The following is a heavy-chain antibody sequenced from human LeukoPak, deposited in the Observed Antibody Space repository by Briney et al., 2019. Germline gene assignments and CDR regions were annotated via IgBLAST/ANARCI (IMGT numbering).Heavy chain of an antibody. CDR2: MNPNSGNT. CDR1: GYTFTSYD. J-gene: IGHJ6*02. D-gene: IGHD6-6*01. CDR3: ARYMHSSSSDYYYYYGMDV. V-gene: IGHV1-8*01. Sequence: ASVKVSCKASGYTFTSYDINWVRQATGQGLEWVGWMNPNSGNTGYAQKFQGRVTMTRNTSISTAYMELSSLRSEDTAVYYCARYMHSSSSDYYYYYGMDVWGQGTTVTVSS.